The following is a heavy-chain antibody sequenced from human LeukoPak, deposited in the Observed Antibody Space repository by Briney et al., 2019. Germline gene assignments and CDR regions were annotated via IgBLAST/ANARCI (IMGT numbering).Heavy chain of an antibody. D-gene: IGHD2-15*01. CDR3: ARSYCSGGSCYGRGNWFDP. Sequence: KPSETLSLTCTVSGGSISSSSYYWGWIRQPPGKGLEWIVSIYYSGSTYYNPSLKSRVTISVDTSKNQFSLKLSSVTAADTAVYYCARSYCSGGSCYGRGNWFDPWGQGTLVTVSS. J-gene: IGHJ5*02. CDR1: GGSISSSSYY. V-gene: IGHV4-39*07. CDR2: IYYSGST.